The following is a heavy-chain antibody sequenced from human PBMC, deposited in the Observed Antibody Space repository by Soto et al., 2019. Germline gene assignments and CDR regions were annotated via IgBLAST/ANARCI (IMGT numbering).Heavy chain of an antibody. Sequence: GGSLRLSCVASGFTFSRHGLSWVRQAPGRGLEWVSTINPSGDSTFYADSVKGRFTISRDNSKNTVYLQMNSLSVGDTAVYLCAKVDVSTAGSFDYWGQGALVTVSS. J-gene: IGHJ4*02. V-gene: IGHV3-23*01. CDR2: INPSGDST. D-gene: IGHD6-13*01. CDR3: AKVDVSTAGSFDY. CDR1: GFTFSRHG.